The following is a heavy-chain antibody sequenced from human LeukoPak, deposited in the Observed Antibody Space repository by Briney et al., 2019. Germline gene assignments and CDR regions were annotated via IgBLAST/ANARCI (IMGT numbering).Heavy chain of an antibody. Sequence: GASLKVSCTASGYSFTTYHIHWVRQAPGQGLEWMGIIKDSGTTIYPQKFQGRVTMTRDTSTSTAYMELRSLRSDDTAVYYCARVEAYCTRTSCHDYWGQGTLVTVSS. D-gene: IGHD2-2*01. CDR1: GYSFTTYH. V-gene: IGHV1-46*01. CDR2: IKDSGTT. J-gene: IGHJ4*02. CDR3: ARVEAYCTRTSCHDY.